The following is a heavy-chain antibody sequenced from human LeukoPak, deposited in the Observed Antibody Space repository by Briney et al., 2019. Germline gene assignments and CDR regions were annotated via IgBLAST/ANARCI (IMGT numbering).Heavy chain of an antibody. CDR1: GGSISRYY. J-gene: IGHJ4*02. D-gene: IGHD4-17*01. Sequence: SETLSLTCAVSGGSISRYYWSWIRQPPGKGLEWIGYIYYRGSTNYNPSLKSRVTISVDTSKNQFSLKLSSVTAADTALYYCAGHYGDYYFDYWGQGTLVTVSS. V-gene: IGHV4-59*01. CDR3: AGHYGDYYFDY. CDR2: IYYRGST.